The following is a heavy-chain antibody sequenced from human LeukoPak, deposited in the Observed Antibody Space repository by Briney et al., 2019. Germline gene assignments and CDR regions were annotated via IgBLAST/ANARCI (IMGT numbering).Heavy chain of an antibody. CDR3: ARDIEAAGLFFDY. CDR1: GFTLSSYW. D-gene: IGHD6-13*01. V-gene: IGHV3-7*01. Sequence: GGSLRLSCAASGFTLSSYWMNWVRQAPGKGLEWVANIKYDGSEKNYVDSVKGRFAISRDNARNSLYLQMNSPRAEDTAVYYCARDIEAAGLFFDYWGRGTLVTVSS. CDR2: IKYDGSEK. J-gene: IGHJ4*02.